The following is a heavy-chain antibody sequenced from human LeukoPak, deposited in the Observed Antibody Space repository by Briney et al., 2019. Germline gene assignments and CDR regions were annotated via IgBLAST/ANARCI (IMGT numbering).Heavy chain of an antibody. D-gene: IGHD1-26*01. CDR2: IYYTGVI. CDR3: ARLTRLAPVGTTYYHSLDV. CDR1: GGSISGHY. Sequence: SETLSLTCIVSGGSISGHYWSWIRQPPGKGLEWIGHIYYTGVINYDPSLKSRVTMLVDTSKNQFSLKVTSVTAADTAVYYCARLTRLAPVGTTYYHSLDVWGQGSTVTVSS. V-gene: IGHV4-59*08. J-gene: IGHJ6*02.